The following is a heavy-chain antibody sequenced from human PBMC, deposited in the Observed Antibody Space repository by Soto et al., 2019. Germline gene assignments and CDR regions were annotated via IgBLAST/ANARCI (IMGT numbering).Heavy chain of an antibody. CDR2: INHSGST. CDR3: WNESKYGNGFDP. J-gene: IGHJ5*02. CDR1: GGSFSGYY. D-gene: IGHD1-1*01. Sequence: SETLSLTCAAYGGSFSGYYWSWIRQPPGKGLEWIGEINHSGSTNYNPSLKSRVTISVDTSKDEVALKLSYVTAADTAVYYLWNESKYGNGFDPGGQVCLVTV. V-gene: IGHV4-34*01.